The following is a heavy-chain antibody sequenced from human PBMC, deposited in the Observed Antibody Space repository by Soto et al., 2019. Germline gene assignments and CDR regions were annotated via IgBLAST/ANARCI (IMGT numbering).Heavy chain of an antibody. CDR2: ISAYNGNT. Sequence: QVQLVQSGAEVKKPGASVKVSCKASGYTFTSYGISWVRQAPGQGLEWMGWISAYNGNTNYAQKLQGRVTMTTDTSPSTAYMAGRSLRSGDTAVYYCSRDGHGGYVSDFDYWGQGPLVTVSS. CDR1: GYTFTSYG. CDR3: SRDGHGGYVSDFDY. D-gene: IGHD5-12*01. V-gene: IGHV1-18*01. J-gene: IGHJ4*02.